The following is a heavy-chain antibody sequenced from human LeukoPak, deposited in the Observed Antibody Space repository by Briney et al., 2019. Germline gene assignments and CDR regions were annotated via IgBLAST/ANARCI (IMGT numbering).Heavy chain of an antibody. Sequence: PSETLSLTCTVSDDSISSRTFYWGWIRQPPGRGLEWIGSFKSGDTTYYMSSLKSRVTLFVDTSRKQFSLELTSVTAADTAGYYCARQRAWFGEWAFDNWGQGTLVTVSS. CDR3: ARQRAWFGEWAFDN. D-gene: IGHD3-10*01. CDR2: FKSGDTT. V-gene: IGHV4-39*01. CDR1: DDSISSRTFY. J-gene: IGHJ4*02.